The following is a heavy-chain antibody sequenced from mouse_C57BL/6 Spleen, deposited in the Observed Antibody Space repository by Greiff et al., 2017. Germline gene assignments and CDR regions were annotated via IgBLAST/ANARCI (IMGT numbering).Heavy chain of an antibody. Sequence: QVQLQQSGPGLVQPSQSLSITCTVSGFSLTSYGVHWVRQSPGKGLEWLGVIWRGGSTDYNAAFMSRLSITKDNSKSQVFFKMNSLQAVDTAIYYCAKNRNWDEGAMDYWGQGTSVTVSS. J-gene: IGHJ4*01. CDR1: GFSLTSYG. CDR3: AKNRNWDEGAMDY. V-gene: IGHV2-5*01. D-gene: IGHD4-1*02. CDR2: IWRGGST.